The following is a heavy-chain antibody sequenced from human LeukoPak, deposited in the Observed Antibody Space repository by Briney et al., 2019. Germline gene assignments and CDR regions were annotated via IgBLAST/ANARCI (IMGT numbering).Heavy chain of an antibody. V-gene: IGHV3-49*03. CDR1: GFTFGAYA. D-gene: IGHD3-9*01. CDR3: TRDQLLGATGYPEFDY. CDR2: IRSKAYGGTT. Sequence: GGSLRLSCVTSGFTFGAYAMSWFRQAPGKGLEWVGFIRSKAYGGTTDYAASVKGRFIISRDDSKSIVYLQMNSLQTDDTAIYYCTRDQLLGATGYPEFDYWGQGILVTVSS. J-gene: IGHJ4*02.